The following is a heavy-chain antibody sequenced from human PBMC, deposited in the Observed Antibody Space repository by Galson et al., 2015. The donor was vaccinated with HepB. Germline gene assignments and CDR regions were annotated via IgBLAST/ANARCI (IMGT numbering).Heavy chain of an antibody. CDR2: INTNTGNP. J-gene: IGHJ3*02. CDR3: ASEDSSSWYTDAFDI. V-gene: IGHV7-4-1*02. D-gene: IGHD6-13*01. Sequence: SVKVSCKASGYTFTSYAMNWVRQAPGQGLEWMGWINTNTGNPTYAQGFTGRFVFSLDTSVSTAYLQISSLKAEDTAVYYCASEDSSSWYTDAFDIWGQGTMVTVSS. CDR1: GYTFTSYA.